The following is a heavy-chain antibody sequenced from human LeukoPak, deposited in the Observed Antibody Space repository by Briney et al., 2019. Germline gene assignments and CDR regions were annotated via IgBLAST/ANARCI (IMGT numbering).Heavy chain of an antibody. V-gene: IGHV4-59*12. J-gene: IGHJ4*02. CDR1: GGSISGYY. CDR2: IQYSGNS. Sequence: SETLSLTCSVSGGSISGYYWSWIRQPPGKGLEWIGFIQYSGNSYYNASLKSRVTISVDTSKNQFSLKLSSVTAADTAVYYCVIGGYDILTGYKLDYWGQGTLVTVSS. CDR3: VIGGYDILTGYKLDY. D-gene: IGHD3-9*01.